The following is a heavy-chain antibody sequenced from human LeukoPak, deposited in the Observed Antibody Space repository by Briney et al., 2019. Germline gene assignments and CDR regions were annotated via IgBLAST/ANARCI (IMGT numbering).Heavy chain of an antibody. Sequence: SVKVSCKASGGTFSSYAISWVRQAPGQGLEWMGGIIPIFGTANYAQKFQGRVTITADESTSTAYMELSSLRSEDTAVYYCARDPQDYYGSGSNDWGQGTLVTVSS. J-gene: IGHJ4*02. V-gene: IGHV1-69*13. CDR1: GGTFSSYA. CDR2: IIPIFGTA. D-gene: IGHD3-10*01. CDR3: ARDPQDYYGSGSND.